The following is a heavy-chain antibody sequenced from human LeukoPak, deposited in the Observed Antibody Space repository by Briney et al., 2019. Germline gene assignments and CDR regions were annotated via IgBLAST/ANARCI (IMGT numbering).Heavy chain of an antibody. V-gene: IGHV3-33*01. CDR3: ARGVYHDNPYFDY. Sequence: PGRSLRLSCAASGFNFSSYGMHWVRQAPGKGLEWVTVIWYDGSNKYYADSVKGRFTISRDNSKNTLYLQMNSLRAEDTAVYYCARGVYHDNPYFDYWGQGTLVSVSS. CDR1: GFNFSSYG. D-gene: IGHD3-22*01. J-gene: IGHJ4*02. CDR2: IWYDGSNK.